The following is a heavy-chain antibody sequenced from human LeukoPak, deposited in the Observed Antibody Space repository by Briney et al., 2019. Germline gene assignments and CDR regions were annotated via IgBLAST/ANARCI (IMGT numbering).Heavy chain of an antibody. Sequence: PGRSLRLSCAASRFTFSSYAMSWVRRAPGKGLEWVSAISGSGGSTYYADSVKGRFTISRDNSKNTLYLQMNSLRAEDTAVYYCAKGRTMIGFDYWGQGTLVTVSS. D-gene: IGHD3-22*01. CDR3: AKGRTMIGFDY. V-gene: IGHV3-23*01. CDR2: ISGSGGST. J-gene: IGHJ4*02. CDR1: RFTFSSYA.